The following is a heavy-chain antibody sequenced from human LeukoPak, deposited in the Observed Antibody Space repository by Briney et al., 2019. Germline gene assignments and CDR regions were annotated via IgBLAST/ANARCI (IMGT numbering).Heavy chain of an antibody. J-gene: IGHJ4*02. D-gene: IGHD4-17*01. Sequence: QPGGSLRLSCAASGFTFSGYWMTWVRQAPGKGLEWVANIKKDGSGTSYVDSVKGRFTISRDNSKNTLYLQMNSLRAEDTAVYYCAKDPDYGDSYDESGGQGTLVTVSS. V-gene: IGHV3-7*03. CDR2: IKKDGSGT. CDR1: GFTFSGYW. CDR3: AKDPDYGDSYDES.